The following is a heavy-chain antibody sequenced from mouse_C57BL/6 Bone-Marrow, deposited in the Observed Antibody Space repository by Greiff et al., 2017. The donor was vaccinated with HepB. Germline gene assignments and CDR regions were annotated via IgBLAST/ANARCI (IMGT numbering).Heavy chain of an antibody. Sequence: EVQVVESGGGLVQPGGSLSLSCAASGFTFTDYYMSWVRQPPGKALEWLGFIRNKANGYTTEYSASVKGRFTISRDNSQSILYLQMNALRAEDSATYYCARHRSGYGDFDYWGQGTTLTVSS. CDR2: IRNKANGYTT. D-gene: IGHD1-1*01. CDR3: ARHRSGYGDFDY. CDR1: GFTFTDYY. V-gene: IGHV7-3*01. J-gene: IGHJ2*01.